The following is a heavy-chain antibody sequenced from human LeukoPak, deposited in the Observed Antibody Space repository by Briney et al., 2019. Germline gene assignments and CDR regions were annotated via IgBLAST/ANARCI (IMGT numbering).Heavy chain of an antibody. Sequence: GRSLRLSCAASGFTFSYYGMHWVRQAPGKGLEWVAIISYDGSNKYYADSVKGRFTISRDNSKNTLYLQMNSLRAEDTAVYYCAKELGLDIDCWGRGTLVTVSS. CDR2: ISYDGSNK. CDR3: AKELGLDIDC. J-gene: IGHJ4*02. V-gene: IGHV3-30*18. CDR1: GFTFSYYG.